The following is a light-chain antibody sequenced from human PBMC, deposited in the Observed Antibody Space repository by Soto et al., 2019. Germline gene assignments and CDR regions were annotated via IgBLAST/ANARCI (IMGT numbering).Light chain of an antibody. CDR3: QQYKNWPL. Sequence: EIVMTQSPATLSVSPGEGVTLSCRASQSVRSHLAWYQQKPGQPPRLLIYGESTRATGIPARFSGSGFGTEFTLTISSLQSEDFAVYYCQQYKNWPLFGQGTRLEIK. CDR1: QSVRSH. J-gene: IGKJ5*01. CDR2: GES. V-gene: IGKV3-15*01.